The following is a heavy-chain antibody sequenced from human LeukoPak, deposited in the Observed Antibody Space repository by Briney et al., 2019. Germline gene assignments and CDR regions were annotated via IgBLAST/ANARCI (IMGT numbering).Heavy chain of an antibody. CDR2: ISSSSSYI. J-gene: IGHJ4*02. V-gene: IGHV3-21*01. D-gene: IGHD6-13*01. CDR1: GSTFSSYS. CDR3: ARAAHSSSWNN. Sequence: GGSVRLSCAASGSTFSSYSMNWVRQAPGKGLEWVSSISSSSSYIYYADSVKGRFTISRDNAKNSLYLQMNSLRAEDTAVYYCARAAHSSSWNNWGQGTLVTVSS.